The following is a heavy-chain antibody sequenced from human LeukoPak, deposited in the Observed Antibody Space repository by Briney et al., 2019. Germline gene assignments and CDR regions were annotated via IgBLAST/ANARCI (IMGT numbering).Heavy chain of an antibody. CDR1: GFIFSSHA. CDR3: AKVYHVFWSGYLDF. CDR2: ISGSGGST. V-gene: IGHV3-23*01. Sequence: PGGSLRLSCAASGFIFSSHATTWVRQAPGKELEWVSAISGSGGSTYYADSVKGRFTISRDNSKNTLYLQMNSLRAADTAVYYCAKVYHVFWSGYLDFWGQGPLVTVSS. D-gene: IGHD3-3*01. J-gene: IGHJ4*02.